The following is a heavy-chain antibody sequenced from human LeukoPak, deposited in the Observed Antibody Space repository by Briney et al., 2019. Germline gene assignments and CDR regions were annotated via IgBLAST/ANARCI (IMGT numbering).Heavy chain of an antibody. J-gene: IGHJ4*02. Sequence: GGSLRLSCAASGFTLSSYAMSWVRQAPGKGLEWVSAISDSGNTYHADSVKGRFTISRDNSKSTLYLQMNSLRAEDMALYYCAKSKTVTTEFDHWGQGTLVTVSS. CDR2: ISDSGNT. CDR3: AKSKTVTTEFDH. D-gene: IGHD4-17*01. CDR1: GFTLSSYA. V-gene: IGHV3-23*01.